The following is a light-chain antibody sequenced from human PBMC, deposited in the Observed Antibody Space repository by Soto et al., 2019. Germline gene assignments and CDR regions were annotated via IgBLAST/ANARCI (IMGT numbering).Light chain of an antibody. V-gene: IGLV2-14*03. CDR3: TSYTSSSTRV. CDR2: DVT. Sequence: QSALTQPASVSGSPGQSITISCTGTSSDVGGYNYVSWYQHHPGKAPKLMIYDVTYRPSGVSNRFSGSKSGDTASLTISGLQAEDEADYYCTSYTSSSTRVFGTGTRSPS. CDR1: SSDVGGYNY. J-gene: IGLJ1*01.